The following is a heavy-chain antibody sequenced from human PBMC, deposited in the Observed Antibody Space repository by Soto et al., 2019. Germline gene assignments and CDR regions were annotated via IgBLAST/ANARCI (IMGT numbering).Heavy chain of an antibody. CDR2: IKQDGSDK. CDR1: GFTFNRYY. D-gene: IGHD4-4*01. CDR3: ATDSPFDY. Sequence: GGSLRLSCATSGFTFNRYYMSWVRQAPGKGLEWVANIKQDGSDKFYMDSVKGRFTIYRDNAKNSVYLQTNSLTVEDTAVYYCATDSPFDYWGQGTLVTVSS. V-gene: IGHV3-7*03. J-gene: IGHJ4*02.